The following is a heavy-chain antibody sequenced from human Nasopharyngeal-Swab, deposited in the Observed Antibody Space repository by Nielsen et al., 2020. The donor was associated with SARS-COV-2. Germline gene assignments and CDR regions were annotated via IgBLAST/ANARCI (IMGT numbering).Heavy chain of an antibody. V-gene: IGHV5-10-1*01. CDR3: ARQRVNNWFDP. D-gene: IGHD6-25*01. J-gene: IGHJ5*02. CDR2: IDPSDSYT. Sequence: VGRMPGKGLEWMGRIDPSDSYTNYSPSFQGHVTISADKSISTAYLQWSSLKASDTAMYYCARQRVNNWFDPWGQGTLVTVSS.